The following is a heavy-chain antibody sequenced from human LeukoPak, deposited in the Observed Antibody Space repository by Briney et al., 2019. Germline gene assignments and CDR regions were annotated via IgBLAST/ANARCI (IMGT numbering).Heavy chain of an antibody. CDR3: ARVSGYGEPYFNL. Sequence: ASVKVSCKGSGYTFTDCYIHWVRQAPGQGLEWMGWVGPKTGTTNYAQSFQGRVTMTRDTSITTAYMEMTRLTSDDTAVYYCARVSGYGEPYFNLWGQGTLLTVSS. V-gene: IGHV1-2*02. CDR1: GYTFTDCY. CDR2: VGPKTGTT. J-gene: IGHJ4*02. D-gene: IGHD4-17*01.